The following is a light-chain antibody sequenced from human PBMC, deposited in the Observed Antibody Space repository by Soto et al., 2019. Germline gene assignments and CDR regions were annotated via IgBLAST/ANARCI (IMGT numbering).Light chain of an antibody. CDR1: QSISSW. Sequence: DIQMTQNPSTLSASVGDRVAITCRASQSISSWLAWYQQKPGKAPKLLIYDASSLESGVPSRFSGSGSGTEFTLTISSLQPDDFATYYCQQYNSYWTFGQGTKVDI. V-gene: IGKV1-5*01. J-gene: IGKJ1*01. CDR2: DAS. CDR3: QQYNSYWT.